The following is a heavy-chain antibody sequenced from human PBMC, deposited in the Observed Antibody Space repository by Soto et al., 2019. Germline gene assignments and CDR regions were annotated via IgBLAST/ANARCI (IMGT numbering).Heavy chain of an antibody. CDR3: ARGKDIVATDFDY. J-gene: IGHJ4*02. D-gene: IGHD5-12*01. CDR1: GGSISSYY. CDR2: IYYSGST. V-gene: IGHV4-59*01. Sequence: SETLSLTCTVSGGSISSYYWSWIRQPPGKGLEWIGYIYYSGSTNYNPSLKSRVTISVDTSKNQFSLKLSSVTAADTAVYYCARGKDIVATDFDYWGQGTLVTAPQ.